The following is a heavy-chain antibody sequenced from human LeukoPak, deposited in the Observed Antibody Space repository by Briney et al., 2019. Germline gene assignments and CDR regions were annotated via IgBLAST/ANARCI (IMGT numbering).Heavy chain of an antibody. D-gene: IGHD3-22*01. J-gene: IGHJ6*04. CDR2: ISYDGSNK. V-gene: IGHV3-30*03. CDR1: GFTFSSYG. CDR3: ARKGLNYYYGMDV. Sequence: GRSLRLSCAASGFTFSSYGMHWVRQAPGKGLEWVAVISYDGSNKYYADSVKGRFTISRDNSKNTLYLQMNSLRAEDAAVYYCARKGLNYYYGMDVWGKGTTVTVSS.